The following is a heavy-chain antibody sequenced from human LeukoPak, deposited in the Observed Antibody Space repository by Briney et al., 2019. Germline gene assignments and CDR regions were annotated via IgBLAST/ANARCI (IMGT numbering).Heavy chain of an antibody. CDR1: GFTFSTYA. CDR3: ARDRHIVVVTGLFDP. CDR2: ISGGGGTT. D-gene: IGHD2-21*02. V-gene: IGHV3-23*01. Sequence: PGGSLRLSCAASGFTFSTYAMSWVRQAPGKGLEWVSAISGGGGTTYYADSVKGRFSISRDNSKNTLYLQMNSLRAEDTAVYYYARDRHIVVVTGLFDPWGQGTLVTVSS. J-gene: IGHJ5*02.